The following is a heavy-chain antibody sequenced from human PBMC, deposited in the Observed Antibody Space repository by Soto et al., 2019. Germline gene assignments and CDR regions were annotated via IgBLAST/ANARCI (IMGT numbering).Heavy chain of an antibody. J-gene: IGHJ4*02. CDR1: GFTFSSYA. CDR3: AKDLDSSGWYNFFDY. D-gene: IGHD6-19*01. Sequence: FLRLSCAASGFTFSSYAMSRVRQAPGKGLEWVSAISGSGGSTYYADSVKGRFTISRDNSKNTLYLQMNSLRAEDTAVYYCAKDLDSSGWYNFFDYWGQGTLVTVSS. CDR2: ISGSGGST. V-gene: IGHV3-23*01.